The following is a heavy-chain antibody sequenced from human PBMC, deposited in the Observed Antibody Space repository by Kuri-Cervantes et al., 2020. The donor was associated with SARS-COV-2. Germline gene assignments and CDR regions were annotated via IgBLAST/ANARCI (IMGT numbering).Heavy chain of an antibody. CDR2: IQDDGSNK. V-gene: IGHV3-30*02. J-gene: IGHJ6*03. CDR1: GFTFSSYG. D-gene: IGHD4-23*01. CDR3: AKDGSVTKVARTTYYYYHYMDV. Sequence: GESLKISCAASGFTFSSYGMHWVRQAPGKGLEWVAFIQDDGSNKYYADSVKGRFTISGDNSKYALYLQMNSLSAADTAVYYCAKDGSVTKVARTTYYYYHYMDVWGKGTAVTVSS.